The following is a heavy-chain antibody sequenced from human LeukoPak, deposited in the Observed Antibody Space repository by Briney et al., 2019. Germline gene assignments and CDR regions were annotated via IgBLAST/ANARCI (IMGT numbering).Heavy chain of an antibody. J-gene: IGHJ4*02. CDR2: INPNSGVT. CDR3: ARDLQGNVAVPAAILGD. CDR1: GYIFTDYH. D-gene: IGHD2-2*01. Sequence: ASVKVSCKASGYIFTDYHVHWVRQAPGRGLEWVGWINPNSGVTNYAQNFQGRVIMTRDTSVSTAYMELSRLTSDDTAVYYCARDLQGNVAVPAAILGDWGQGGLVTVSS. V-gene: IGHV1-2*02.